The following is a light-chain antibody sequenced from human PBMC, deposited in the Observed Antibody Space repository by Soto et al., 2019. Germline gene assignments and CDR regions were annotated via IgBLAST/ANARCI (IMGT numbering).Light chain of an antibody. CDR1: QSIGTW. V-gene: IGKV1-5*01. CDR3: QQYSGP. J-gene: IGKJ2*01. CDR2: DAS. Sequence: DIQMTQSPSTLSASVGDRVTITCRASQSIGTWLAWYQQKPGKAPKVLIYDASNLESGVPSRFSGSGYGTEFTLTISGLQPDDFANYYCQQYSGPFGQGTKLESK.